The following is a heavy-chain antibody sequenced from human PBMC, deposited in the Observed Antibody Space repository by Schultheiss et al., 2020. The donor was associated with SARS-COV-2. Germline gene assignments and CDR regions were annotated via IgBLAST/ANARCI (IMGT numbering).Heavy chain of an antibody. J-gene: IGHJ6*02. V-gene: IGHV3-30*01. CDR2: ISYDGSDE. D-gene: IGHD1-26*01. CDR3: ARGMGPLHLYDMDV. CDR1: GFSFSNYE. Sequence: GESLKISCVASGFSFSNYEMSWVRQAPGKGLEWVADISYDGSDEFYADSVKGRFTISRDNSKNTLYLQMNSLRAEDTAVYYCARGMGPLHLYDMDVWGQGTTVTVSS.